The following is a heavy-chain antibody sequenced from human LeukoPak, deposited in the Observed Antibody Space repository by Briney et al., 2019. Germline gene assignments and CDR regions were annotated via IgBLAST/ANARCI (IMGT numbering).Heavy chain of an antibody. CDR3: ARRDSSGYYVY. CDR1: GGSISSGGYY. CDR2: IYYSGST. J-gene: IGHJ4*02. D-gene: IGHD3-22*01. Sequence: KPSETLSLTCTVSGGSISSGGYYWTWIRQHPGKGLEWIGYIYYSGSTYYNPSLKSRVTISVDTSKNQFSLRLSSVTAADTAVYYCARRDSSGYYVYWGQGALVTVSS. V-gene: IGHV4-31*03.